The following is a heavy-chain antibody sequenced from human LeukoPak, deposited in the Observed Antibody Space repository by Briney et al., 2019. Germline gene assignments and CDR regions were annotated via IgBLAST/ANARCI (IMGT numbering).Heavy chain of an antibody. CDR1: GGSISSYY. CDR3: ARDDGYSSSWYGWFDP. J-gene: IGHJ5*02. Sequence: SETLSLTCTVSGGSISSYYWSWIRQPAGKGLEWIGRIYTSGSTNYNPSLKSRVTMSVDTSKNQFSLKLSSVTAADTAVYYCARDDGYSSSWYGWFDPWGQGTLVTVSS. D-gene: IGHD6-13*01. V-gene: IGHV4-4*07. CDR2: IYTSGST.